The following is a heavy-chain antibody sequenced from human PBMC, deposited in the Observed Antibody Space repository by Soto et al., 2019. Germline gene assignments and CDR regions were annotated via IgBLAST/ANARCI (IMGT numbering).Heavy chain of an antibody. CDR2: IIPIFGTA. CDR3: ARAYATGTTDFDY. V-gene: IGHV1-69*06. J-gene: IGHJ4*02. Sequence: ASVKVSCKASGGTFSSYAISWVRQAPGQGLEWMGGIIPIFGTANYAQKFQGRVTITGDTSTSTAYMELSSLRSEDTAVYYCARAYATGTTDFDYWGQGTLVTVYS. D-gene: IGHD1-1*01. CDR1: GGTFSSYA.